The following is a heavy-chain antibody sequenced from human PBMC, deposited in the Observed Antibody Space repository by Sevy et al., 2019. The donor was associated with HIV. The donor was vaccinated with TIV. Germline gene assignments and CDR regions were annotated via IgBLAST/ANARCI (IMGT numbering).Heavy chain of an antibody. J-gene: IGHJ4*02. CDR3: ARAAAGGFRDFDY. V-gene: IGHV4-30-2*01. CDR1: GGSISSGGYS. D-gene: IGHD6-13*01. CDR2: IYHSGST. Sequence: SETLSLTCAVSGGSISSGGYSWSWIRQPPGKGLEWIGYIYHSGSTYYNPSLKSRVTISVDRCKNQFSLKLSSVTAADTAVYYCARAAAGGFRDFDYWGQGTLVTVSS.